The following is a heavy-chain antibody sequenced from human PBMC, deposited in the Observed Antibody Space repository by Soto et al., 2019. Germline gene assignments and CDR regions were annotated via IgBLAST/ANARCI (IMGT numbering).Heavy chain of an antibody. V-gene: IGHV4-34*01. D-gene: IGHD2-2*01. CDR3: ASHGVGYCSSTSCYEVPNWFDP. CDR2: INHSGST. J-gene: IGHJ5*02. CDR1: GGSFSGYY. Sequence: SETLSLTCAVYGGSFSGYYWSWIRQPPGKGLEWIGEINHSGSTNYNPSLKSRVTISVDTSKNQFSLKLSSVTAADTAVYYCASHGVGYCSSTSCYEVPNWFDPWGQGTLVTVPQ.